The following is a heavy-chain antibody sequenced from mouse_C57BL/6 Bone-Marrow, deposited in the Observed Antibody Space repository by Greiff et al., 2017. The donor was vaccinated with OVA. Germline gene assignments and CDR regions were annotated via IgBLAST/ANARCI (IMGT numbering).Heavy chain of an antibody. Sequence: QVQLQQPGAELVRPGTSVKLSCKASGYTFTSYWMHWVKQRPGQGLEWIGVIDPSDSYTNYNQKFKGKATITADTSSNTVYLQRSSLTSEDTAVYYCASEFPHYYGSSYAMDYWGQGTSVTVSS. V-gene: IGHV1-59*01. CDR2: IDPSDSYT. D-gene: IGHD1-1*01. J-gene: IGHJ4*01. CDR1: GYTFTSYW. CDR3: ASEFPHYYGSSYAMDY.